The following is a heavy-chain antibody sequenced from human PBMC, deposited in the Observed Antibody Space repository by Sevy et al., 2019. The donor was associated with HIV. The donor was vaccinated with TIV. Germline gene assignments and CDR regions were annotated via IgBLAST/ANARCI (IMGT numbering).Heavy chain of an antibody. CDR1: GYTFTGQY. CDR3: SRDLRLRGYSYGCFDY. V-gene: IGHV1-2*02. CDR2: INPNSGDT. D-gene: IGHD5-18*01. Sequence: ASVKVSCKASGYTFTGQYIHWVRQAPGQGLEWMGWINPNSGDTKYAQEFKGRVTMTRDTPISTAYMELSGLKSDDTAVYYCSRDLRLRGYSYGCFDYWGQGTLVTVSS. J-gene: IGHJ4*02.